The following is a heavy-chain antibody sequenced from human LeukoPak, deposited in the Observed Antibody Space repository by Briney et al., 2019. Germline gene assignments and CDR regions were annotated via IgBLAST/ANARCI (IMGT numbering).Heavy chain of an antibody. V-gene: IGHV1-18*01. CDR2: ISAYNGNT. Sequence: ASVKVSCTASGYTFTSYGISWVRQAPGQGLEWMGWISAYNGNTNYAQKLQGRVTMTTDTSTSTAYMELRSLRSDDTAVYYCARDPDFWSGWSRYYYYYGMDVWGQGTTVTVSS. J-gene: IGHJ6*02. D-gene: IGHD3-3*01. CDR3: ARDPDFWSGWSRYYYYYGMDV. CDR1: GYTFTSYG.